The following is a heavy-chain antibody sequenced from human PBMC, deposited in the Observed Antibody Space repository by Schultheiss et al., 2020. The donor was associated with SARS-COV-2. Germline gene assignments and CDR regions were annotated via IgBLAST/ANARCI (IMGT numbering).Heavy chain of an antibody. CDR3: ASRKGYCSSTSCYGDAFDI. Sequence: SETLSLTCTVSGGSISSGSYYWSWIRQPAGKGLEWFGRIYTSGSTNYNPSLKSRVTISVDTSKNQLSLKLRSVTAADTAVYYCASRKGYCSSTSCYGDAFDIWGQGTMVTVSS. D-gene: IGHD2-2*01. CDR1: GGSISSGSYY. CDR2: IYTSGST. V-gene: IGHV4-61*02. J-gene: IGHJ3*02.